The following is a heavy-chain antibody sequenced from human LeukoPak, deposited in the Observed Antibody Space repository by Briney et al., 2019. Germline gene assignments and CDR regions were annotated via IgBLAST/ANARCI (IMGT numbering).Heavy chain of an antibody. J-gene: IGHJ4*02. V-gene: IGHV1-24*01. D-gene: IGHD5-18*01. Sequence: ASVKVSCKVSGYTLTELSMHWVRQAPGKGLEWMGGFYPEDGETIYAQKFQGRVTMTEDTSTDTAYMELSSLRSDDTAVYYCATDTAMVKGYFDYWGQGTLVTVSS. CDR1: GYTLTELS. CDR3: ATDTAMVKGYFDY. CDR2: FYPEDGET.